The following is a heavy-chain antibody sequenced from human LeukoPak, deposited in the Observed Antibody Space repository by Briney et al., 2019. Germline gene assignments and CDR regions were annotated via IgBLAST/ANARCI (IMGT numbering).Heavy chain of an antibody. D-gene: IGHD6-19*01. CDR2: IKGDGSEK. J-gene: IGHJ4*02. Sequence: GGSLRLSCAASGFTFSDYWMSWVRQAPGKGLEWVANIKGDGSEKYYVDSVKDRFTISRDNAKNSLFLQMNSLRAEDTAVYYCAKDTGYSSGWYPGYWGQGTLVTVSS. V-gene: IGHV3-7*01. CDR3: AKDTGYSSGWYPGY. CDR1: GFTFSDYW.